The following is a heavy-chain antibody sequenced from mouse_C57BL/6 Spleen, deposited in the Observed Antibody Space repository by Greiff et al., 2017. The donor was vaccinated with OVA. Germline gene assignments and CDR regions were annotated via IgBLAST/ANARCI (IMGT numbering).Heavy chain of an antibody. CDR1: GYTFTSYW. J-gene: IGHJ4*01. D-gene: IGHD2-2*01. CDR2: IHPNSGST. V-gene: IGHV1-64*01. CDR3: ARGGGYYDAMDY. Sequence: QVQLQQPGAELVKPGASVKLSCKASGYTFTSYWMHWVKQRPGQGLEWIGMIHPNSGSTNYNEKFKSKATLTVDKSSSTAYMQLSSLTSGGSAVYYCARGGGYYDAMDYWGQGTSVTVSS.